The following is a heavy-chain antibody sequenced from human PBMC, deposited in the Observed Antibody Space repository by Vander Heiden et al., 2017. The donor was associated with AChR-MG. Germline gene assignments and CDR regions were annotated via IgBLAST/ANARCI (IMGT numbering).Heavy chain of an antibody. Sequence: EVQLVESGGGLVKPGGSLRLSCAASGFTFSSYSMNWVRQAPGKGLEWVSSISSSSSYIYYADSVKGRFTISRDNAKNSLYLQMNSLRAEDTAVYYCARVGDFWSGYYTLYYMDVWGKGTTVTVSS. J-gene: IGHJ6*03. CDR3: ARVGDFWSGYYTLYYMDV. CDR2: ISSSSSYI. V-gene: IGHV3-21*01. CDR1: GFTFSSYS. D-gene: IGHD3-3*01.